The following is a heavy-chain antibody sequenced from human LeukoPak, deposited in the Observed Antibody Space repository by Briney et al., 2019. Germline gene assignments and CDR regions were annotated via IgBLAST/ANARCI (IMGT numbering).Heavy chain of an antibody. D-gene: IGHD6-6*01. V-gene: IGHV3-9*03. CDR3: AKGLVGSSIADFFDY. J-gene: IGHJ4*02. CDR2: ISWNSGSI. CDR1: GFTFDDYA. Sequence: GGSLRLSCAASGFTFDDYAMHWVRQAPGKGLEWVSGISWNSGSIGYADSVKGRFTISRDNAKNSLYLQMNSLRGEDMALYYCAKGLVGSSIADFFDYWGQGILVTVSS.